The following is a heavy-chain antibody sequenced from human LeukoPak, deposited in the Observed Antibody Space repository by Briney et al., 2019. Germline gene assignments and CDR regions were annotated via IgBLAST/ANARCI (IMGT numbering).Heavy chain of an antibody. V-gene: IGHV4-39*07. Sequence: PSETLSLTCTVSGGSFSSRDDYWGWIRQPPGKGLQWIGVIYYGGSTYYHPSLKSRVTISMDTSKGQVSLRLTSLTAADTAVYYCAGGVGATTYFWGQGTLVTVSS. CDR2: IYYGGST. CDR1: GGSFSSRDDY. J-gene: IGHJ4*02. CDR3: AGGVGATTYF. D-gene: IGHD1-26*01.